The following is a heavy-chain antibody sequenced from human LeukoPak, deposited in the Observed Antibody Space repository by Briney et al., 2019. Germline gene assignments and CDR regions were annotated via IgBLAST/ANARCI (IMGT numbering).Heavy chain of an antibody. D-gene: IGHD6-19*01. J-gene: IGHJ3*02. CDR2: IYYSGST. V-gene: IGHV4-39*01. CDR1: GGSISSSSYY. Sequence: PSETLSLTCTVSGGSISSSSYYWGWIRQPPGKGLEWIGSIYYSGSTYYNPSLKSRVTISVDTSKNQFSLKLSSVTAADTAVYYCARHGEGYSSGWYSDAFDIWGQGTMVTVSS. CDR3: ARHGEGYSSGWYSDAFDI.